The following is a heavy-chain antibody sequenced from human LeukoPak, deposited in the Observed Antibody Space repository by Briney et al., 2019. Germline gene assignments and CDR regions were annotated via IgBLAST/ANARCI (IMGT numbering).Heavy chain of an antibody. V-gene: IGHV1-8*03. Sequence: ASVKVFCKASGYTFTSYDINWVRQATGQGLEWMGWLNPNSGNTGYAQKFQGRVTITRNTSISTAYMELSSLRSEDTAVYYCARVIRYSYGYWYFDLWGRGTLVTVSS. J-gene: IGHJ2*01. D-gene: IGHD5-18*01. CDR1: GYTFTSYD. CDR3: ARVIRYSYGYWYFDL. CDR2: LNPNSGNT.